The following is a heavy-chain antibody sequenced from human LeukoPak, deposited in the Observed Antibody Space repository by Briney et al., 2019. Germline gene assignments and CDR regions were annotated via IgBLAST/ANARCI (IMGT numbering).Heavy chain of an antibody. Sequence: ASVKVSCKASGYTFTGYYMHWVRQAPGQGLEWMGWINPNSGNTGYAQKFQGRVTMTRNTSISTAYMELSSLRSEDTAVYYCARGSAAAGTFFYYYYYMDVWGKGTTVTISS. CDR2: INPNSGNT. CDR1: GYTFTGYY. D-gene: IGHD6-13*01. CDR3: ARGSAAAGTFFYYYYYMDV. J-gene: IGHJ6*03. V-gene: IGHV1-8*02.